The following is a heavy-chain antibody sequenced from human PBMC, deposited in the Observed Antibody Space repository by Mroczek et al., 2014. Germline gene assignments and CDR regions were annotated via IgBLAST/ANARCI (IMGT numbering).Heavy chain of an antibody. CDR1: GGSISSSSYY. Sequence: QVQLQESGPGLVKPSETLSLTCTVSGGSISSSSYYWGWIRQPPGKGLEWIGSIYYSGSTYYNPSLKSRVTISVDTSKNQFSLKLSSVTAADTAVYYCASGIAAAGKGWFDPWGQGTLVTVSS. CDR2: IYYSGST. D-gene: IGHD6-13*01. CDR3: ASGIAAAGKGWFDP. V-gene: IGHV4-39*01. J-gene: IGHJ5*02.